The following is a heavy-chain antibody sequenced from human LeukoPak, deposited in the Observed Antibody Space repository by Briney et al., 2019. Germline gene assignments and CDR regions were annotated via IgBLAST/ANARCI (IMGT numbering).Heavy chain of an antibody. CDR1: GFTFSGYG. CDR3: ARDAYTYGMVFDY. CDR2: ISNNGGTI. V-gene: IGHV3-48*03. D-gene: IGHD5-18*01. J-gene: IGHJ4*02. Sequence: GGSLRLSCAASGFTFSGYGMNWVRQAPGKGLEWVSYISNNGGTISYADSVKGRFTISRDNAKNSLFLQMNSLRAEDTAVYYCARDAYTYGMVFDYWGQGTLVTVSS.